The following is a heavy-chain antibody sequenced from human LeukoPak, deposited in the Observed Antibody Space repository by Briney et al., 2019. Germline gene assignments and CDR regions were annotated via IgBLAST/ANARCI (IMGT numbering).Heavy chain of an antibody. CDR3: ARDLEAFDI. J-gene: IGHJ3*02. V-gene: IGHV1-18*01. CDR2: ISAYNGNT. D-gene: IGHD5-24*01. Sequence: ASVKVSCKASGYTFTSYGISWVRQAPGQGLEWMGWISAYNGNTNYAQKLQGRVTITRDTSASTAYMELSSLRSEDTAVYYCARDLEAFDIWGQGTMVTVSS. CDR1: GYTFTSYG.